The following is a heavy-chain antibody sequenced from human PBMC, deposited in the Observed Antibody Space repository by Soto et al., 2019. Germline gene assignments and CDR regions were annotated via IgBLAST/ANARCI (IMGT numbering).Heavy chain of an antibody. V-gene: IGHV3-74*01. Sequence: PGGSLRLSCAASGFTFSSYWMHWVRQAPGKGLVWVSRINSDGSSTSYADSVKGRFTISRDNAEDTLYLQMNSLRAEDTAVYYCASATNYYGSGSPSDYYYYGMDVWGQGTTVTVSS. CDR2: INSDGSST. D-gene: IGHD3-10*01. CDR3: ASATNYYGSGSPSDYYYYGMDV. CDR1: GFTFSSYW. J-gene: IGHJ6*02.